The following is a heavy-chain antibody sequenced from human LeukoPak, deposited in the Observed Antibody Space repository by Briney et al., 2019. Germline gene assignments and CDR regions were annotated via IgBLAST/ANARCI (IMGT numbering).Heavy chain of an antibody. CDR1: GFTFSGSA. J-gene: IGHJ4*02. D-gene: IGHD3-22*01. CDR3: TCRNYYDSSGYYYHYDY. V-gene: IGHV3-73*01. CDR2: IRSKANSYAT. Sequence: GGSLRLSCVASGFTFSGSAIHWVRQASGKGLEWVGRIRSKANSYATAYAASVKGRFTISRDDSKNTAYLQMNSLKTEDTAIYYCTCRNYYDSSGYYYHYDYWGQGTLVTVSS.